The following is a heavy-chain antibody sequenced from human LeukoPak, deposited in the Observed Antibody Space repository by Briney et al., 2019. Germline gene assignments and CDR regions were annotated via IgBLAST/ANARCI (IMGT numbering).Heavy chain of an antibody. D-gene: IGHD3-10*01. CDR1: GFTFSSYW. J-gene: IGHJ3*02. Sequence: GGSLRLSCAASGFTFSSYWMHWVRQVPGKGLVWVSRINSDGSSTSYADSVKGRFTISRDNAKNTLYVQMNSLRAEDTAVYYCSTGSGHAFDIWGRGTMVTISS. V-gene: IGHV3-74*01. CDR3: STGSGHAFDI. CDR2: INSDGSST.